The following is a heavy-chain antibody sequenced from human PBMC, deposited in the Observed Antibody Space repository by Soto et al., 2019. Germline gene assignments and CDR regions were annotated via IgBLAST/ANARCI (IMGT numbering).Heavy chain of an antibody. CDR3: ARGGGYDY. V-gene: IGHV4-30-4*01. CDR1: GVTISNGGCC. D-gene: IGHD3-22*01. CDR2: IYSSGST. Sequence: SVTMSVTRIVSGVTISNGGCCWSWIRQPPGKGLEWIGYIYSSGSTYSNPSLRSRATISADTSKNQFSLKLTSVTASDTAVYYCARGGGYDYWGQGALVTVSS. J-gene: IGHJ4*02.